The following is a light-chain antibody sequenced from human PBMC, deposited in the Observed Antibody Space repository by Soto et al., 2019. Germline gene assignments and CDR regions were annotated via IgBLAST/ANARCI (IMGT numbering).Light chain of an antibody. V-gene: IGKV3-20*01. Sequence: EIVLTQSPGVVSLSPGQRATLSCRASQSVTASLLAWYQQKPGQAPRLLIYGVSTRAPGVPDRFSGSGSGTDFTLTISRLEPEDFAVYHCQQFSDTPYTFGQGTKVEI. J-gene: IGKJ2*01. CDR2: GVS. CDR3: QQFSDTPYT. CDR1: QSVTASL.